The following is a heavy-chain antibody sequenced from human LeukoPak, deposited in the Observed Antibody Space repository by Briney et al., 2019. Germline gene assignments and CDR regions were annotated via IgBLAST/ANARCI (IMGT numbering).Heavy chain of an antibody. CDR3: ARDYGGNHFDY. Sequence: AETLSLTCTVSGDSISSYYWSWIRQPPGKGLEWIGYIYYSGSTNYYPSLKRRGNISVDTSKNQFSLKPSSVTAAETAVYYCARDYGGNHFDYWGQGTLVTVSS. CDR2: IYYSGST. V-gene: IGHV4-59*01. J-gene: IGHJ4*02. CDR1: GDSISSYY. D-gene: IGHD4-23*01.